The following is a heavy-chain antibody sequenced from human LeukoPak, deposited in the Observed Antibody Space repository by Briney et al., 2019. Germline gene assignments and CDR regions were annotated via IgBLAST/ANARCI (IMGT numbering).Heavy chain of an antibody. V-gene: IGHV3-9*01. CDR1: GFTFDDYA. J-gene: IGHJ6*03. D-gene: IGHD2-2*01. CDR3: AKDTCSSTSCGGDYYYYMDV. CDR2: ISWNSGSI. Sequence: PGGSLRLSCAASGFTFDDYAMHWVRQAPGKGLEWVSGISWNSGSIGYADSVKGRFTTSRDSAKNSLYLQMNSLRAEDTALYYCAKDTCSSTSCGGDYYYYMDVWGKGTTVTVSS.